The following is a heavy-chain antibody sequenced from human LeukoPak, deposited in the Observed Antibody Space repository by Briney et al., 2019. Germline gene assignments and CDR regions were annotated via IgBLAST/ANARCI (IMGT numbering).Heavy chain of an antibody. CDR3: ARDMHSFGYYFDY. Sequence: SETLSLTCTVSGGSISGYYWSWIRQPAGKGLEWIGLIYSSGSTNYNPPLESRVTMSVDTSKHQFSLKLTSVTAADTAVYRCARDMHSFGYYFDYWGQGILVTVSS. CDR1: GGSISGYY. CDR2: IYSSGST. V-gene: IGHV4-4*07. J-gene: IGHJ4*02. D-gene: IGHD5-18*01.